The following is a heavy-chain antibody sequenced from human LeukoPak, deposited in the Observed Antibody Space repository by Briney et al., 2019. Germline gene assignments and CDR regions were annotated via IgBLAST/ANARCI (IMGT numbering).Heavy chain of an antibody. Sequence: ASVKVSCKASGYTFTGYYIHWVRQAPGQGLEWMGWINPNSGGTNYAQKFQGRVTMTRDTSISTAYMELSRLTSDDTAVYYCARDLYFYASGRYARPYFFDYLGQGNLVTVSS. CDR3: ARDLYFYASGRYARPYFFDY. CDR2: INPNSGGT. V-gene: IGHV1-2*02. D-gene: IGHD3-10*01. J-gene: IGHJ4*01. CDR1: GYTFTGYY.